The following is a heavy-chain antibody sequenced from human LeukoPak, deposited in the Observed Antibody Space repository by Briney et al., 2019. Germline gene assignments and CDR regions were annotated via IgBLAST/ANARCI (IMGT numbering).Heavy chain of an antibody. Sequence: PSETLSLTCAVYGGSFSGYYWGWIRQPPGKGLEWIGNIFYSGSTYYSPSLKSRVTISLDTSRNQFSLKLNSVTAADTAVDYCARAYSMVRGVIIAPDYWGQGTLVTVSS. V-gene: IGHV4-34*12. CDR1: GGSFSGYY. CDR2: IFYSGST. CDR3: ARAYSMVRGVIIAPDY. D-gene: IGHD3-10*01. J-gene: IGHJ4*02.